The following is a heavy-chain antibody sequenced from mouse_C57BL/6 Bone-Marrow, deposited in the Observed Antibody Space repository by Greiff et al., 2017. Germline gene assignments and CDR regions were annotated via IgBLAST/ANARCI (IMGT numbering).Heavy chain of an antibody. CDR2: IYPGSGST. V-gene: IGHV1-55*01. Sequence: QVQLQQPGAELVKPGASVKMSCKASGYTFTGYWITWVKQRPGQGLEWIGDIYPGSGSTNYNEKFKSKATLTVDKSSSTAYMQLSSLTSEDSAVYNCARPYYGNYWYFDVWGTGTTVTVSA. CDR3: ARPYYGNYWYFDV. D-gene: IGHD2-10*01. J-gene: IGHJ1*03. CDR1: GYTFTGYW.